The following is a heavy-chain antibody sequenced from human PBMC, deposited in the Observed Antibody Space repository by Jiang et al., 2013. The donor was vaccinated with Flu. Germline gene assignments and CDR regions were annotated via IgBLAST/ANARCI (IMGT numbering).Heavy chain of an antibody. J-gene: IGHJ5*02. V-gene: IGHV3-23*01. CDR3: AKGSGFSSSWTGNNWFDP. Sequence: TYYADSVKGRFTTSRDNSKNTLYLQMNSLRAEDTAVYYCAKGSGFSSSWTGNNWFDPWGQGTLVTVSS. D-gene: IGHD6-13*01. CDR2: T.